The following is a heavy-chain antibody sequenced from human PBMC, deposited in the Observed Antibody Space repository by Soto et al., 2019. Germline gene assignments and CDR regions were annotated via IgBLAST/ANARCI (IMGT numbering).Heavy chain of an antibody. CDR2: ISGSGGST. J-gene: IGHJ4*02. CDR3: AKDAAPHYYDSSGYYSAFDY. CDR1: GFTFSSYA. Sequence: GGSLRLSCAASGFTFSSYAMSWVRQAPGKGLEWVSAISGSGGSTYYADSVKGRFTISRDNSKNTLYLQMNSLRAEDTAVYYCAKDAAPHYYDSSGYYSAFDYWGQGTLVTVSS. V-gene: IGHV3-23*01. D-gene: IGHD3-22*01.